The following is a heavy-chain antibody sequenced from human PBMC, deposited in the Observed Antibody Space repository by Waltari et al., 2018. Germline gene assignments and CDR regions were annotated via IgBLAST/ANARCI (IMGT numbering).Heavy chain of an antibody. Sequence: EVQLVESGGDLVQPGGSLRLSCAASGFTFSNYWMHWVRQAPGKGLAWVSRINVDGSSTVYANSVAGRFTISRDNAKNTVYLEMSGLRVEDTAVYYCTRGEINYSRFDYWGQGSLVTVSS. V-gene: IGHV3-74*01. CDR3: TRGEINYSRFDY. D-gene: IGHD4-4*01. CDR1: GFTFSNYW. J-gene: IGHJ4*02. CDR2: INVDGSST.